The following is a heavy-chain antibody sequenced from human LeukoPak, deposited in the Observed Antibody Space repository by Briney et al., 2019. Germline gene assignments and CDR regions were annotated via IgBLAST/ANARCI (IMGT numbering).Heavy chain of an antibody. CDR3: ASVAAYCGGDCYPRMDV. CDR2: IIPIFGTA. Sequence: ASVKVSCEASGGTFSSYAISWVRQAPGQGLEWMGRIIPIFGTANYAQKFQGRVTITTDESTSTAYMELSSLRSEDTAVYYCASVAAYCGGDCYPRMDVWGKGTTVTVSS. CDR1: GGTFSSYA. D-gene: IGHD2-21*02. J-gene: IGHJ6*04. V-gene: IGHV1-69*05.